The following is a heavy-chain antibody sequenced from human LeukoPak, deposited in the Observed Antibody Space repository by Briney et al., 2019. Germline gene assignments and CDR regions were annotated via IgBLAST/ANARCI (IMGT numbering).Heavy chain of an antibody. D-gene: IGHD3-10*01. J-gene: IGHJ6*02. CDR2: IYYSGST. Sequence: PSETLSLTCTVSGGSISSSSYYWGWIRQPPGKGLEWIGSIYYSGSTYYNPSLKSRVTISVDTSKNQFSLKLSSVTAADTAVYYCARDGTMVRGYYYYGMDVWGQGTTVTVSS. V-gene: IGHV4-39*07. CDR1: GGSISSSSYY. CDR3: ARDGTMVRGYYYYGMDV.